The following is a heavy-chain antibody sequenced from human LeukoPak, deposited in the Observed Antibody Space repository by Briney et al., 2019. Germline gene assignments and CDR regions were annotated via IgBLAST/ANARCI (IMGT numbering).Heavy chain of an antibody. Sequence: GESLKISCKDYTDRFTDFWIGWVRQMPGKGLEWMAVIFPGDFETRYNPSFEGQVTISADETINTVYLQWTNLKASDTALYYCARQDLGEAGQNYFVSWGQGTLLTVST. V-gene: IGHV5-51*01. CDR3: ARQDLGEAGQNYFVS. D-gene: IGHD4-17*01. J-gene: IGHJ4*02. CDR2: IFPGDFET. CDR1: TDRFTDFW.